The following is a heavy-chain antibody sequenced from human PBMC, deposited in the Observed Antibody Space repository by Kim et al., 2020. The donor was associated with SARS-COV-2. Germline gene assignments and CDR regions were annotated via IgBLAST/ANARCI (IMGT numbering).Heavy chain of an antibody. J-gene: IGHJ6*01. CDR2: ISNDGSNK. V-gene: IGHV3-30*04. Sequence: GGSLRLSCAASGFTFSSYAMHWVRQAPGKGLEWVAVISNDGSNKYYADSVKGRFTISRDNSKNTLYLQMNSLRAEDTAVYYCARDRDPDDGPHYYYYG. CDR1: GFTFSSYA. D-gene: IGHD1-1*01. CDR3: ARDRDPDDGPHYYYYG.